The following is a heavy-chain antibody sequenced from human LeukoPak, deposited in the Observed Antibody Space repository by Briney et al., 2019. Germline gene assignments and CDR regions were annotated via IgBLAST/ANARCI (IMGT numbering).Heavy chain of an antibody. V-gene: IGHV4-59*01. Sequence: SETLSLTCTVSGGSIGSYYWSWIRQPPGKGLEWIGYIYYSGSTNYNPSLKSRVTISVDTSKNQFSLKLSSVTAADTAVYYCARTRLTTVTTPFDYWGQGTLVTVSS. CDR3: ARTRLTTVTTPFDY. CDR1: GGSIGSYY. D-gene: IGHD4-11*01. CDR2: IYYSGST. J-gene: IGHJ4*02.